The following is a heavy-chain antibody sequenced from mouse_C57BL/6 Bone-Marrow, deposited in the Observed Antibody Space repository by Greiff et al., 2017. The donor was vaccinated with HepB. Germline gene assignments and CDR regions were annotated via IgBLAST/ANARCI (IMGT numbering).Heavy chain of an antibody. Sequence: QVQLQQPGAELVRPGTSVKLSCKASGYTFTSYWMHWVKQRPGQGLEWIGVIDPSDSYTNYNQKFKGKATLTVDTSSSTAYMQLSSLTSEDSAVYYCARGHYGSSDGYFDYWGQGTTLTVSS. J-gene: IGHJ2*01. D-gene: IGHD1-1*01. CDR2: IDPSDSYT. V-gene: IGHV1-59*01. CDR3: ARGHYGSSDGYFDY. CDR1: GYTFTSYW.